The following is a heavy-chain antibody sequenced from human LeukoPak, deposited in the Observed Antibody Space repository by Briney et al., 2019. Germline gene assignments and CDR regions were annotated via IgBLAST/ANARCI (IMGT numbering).Heavy chain of an antibody. V-gene: IGHV4-28*01. CDR1: GYSISSSNW. J-gene: IGHJ4*02. D-gene: IGHD3-16*02. CDR3: ARSMITFGGVIDSFDY. Sequence: SDTLSLTCAVSGYSISSSNWWGWIRQPPGKGLEWIGYIYYSGSTYYNPSLKSRVTMSVDTSKNQFSLKLSSVTAVDTAVYYCARSMITFGGVIDSFDYWGQGTPVTVSS. CDR2: IYYSGST.